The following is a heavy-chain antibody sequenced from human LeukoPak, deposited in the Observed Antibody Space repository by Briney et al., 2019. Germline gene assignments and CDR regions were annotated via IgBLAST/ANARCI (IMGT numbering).Heavy chain of an antibody. CDR2: INPNSGGT. J-gene: IGHJ4*02. D-gene: IGHD4-17*01. CDR1: GYTLTELS. V-gene: IGHV1-2*02. CDR3: ARDHGDGTVFT. Sequence: ASVKVSCKVSGYTLTELSMHWVRQAPGQGLEWMGWINPNSGGTNYAQKFQGRVTMTRDTSISTAYMELSRLRSDDTAVYYCARDHGDGTVFTWGQGTLVTVSS.